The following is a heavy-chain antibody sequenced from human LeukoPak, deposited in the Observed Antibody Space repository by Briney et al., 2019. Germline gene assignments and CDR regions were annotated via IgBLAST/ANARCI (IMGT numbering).Heavy chain of an antibody. CDR1: GGSISSYY. Sequence: PSETLSLTCTVSGGSISSYYWSWIRQPPGKGLEWIGYIYYSGSTNYNPSLKSRVTISVDMSKNQFSLKLSSVTAADTAVYYCARVRGQGRLEYLLDYWGQGPLVTVSS. J-gene: IGHJ4*02. D-gene: IGHD2/OR15-2a*01. CDR3: ARVRGQGRLEYLLDY. V-gene: IGHV4-59*01. CDR2: IYYSGST.